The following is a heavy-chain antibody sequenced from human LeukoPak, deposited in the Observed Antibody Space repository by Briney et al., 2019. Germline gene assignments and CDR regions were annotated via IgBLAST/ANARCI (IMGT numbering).Heavy chain of an antibody. Sequence: EGSLRLSCAASGFTFSSYGMHWVRQAPGKGLEWVAVIWYDGSNKYYADSVKGRFTISRDNSKNTLYLQMNSLRAEDTAVYYCAKTRGLWDHDWVDYWGQGTLVTVSS. J-gene: IGHJ4*02. D-gene: IGHD3-9*01. CDR2: IWYDGSNK. CDR1: GFTFSSYG. CDR3: AKTRGLWDHDWVDY. V-gene: IGHV3-33*06.